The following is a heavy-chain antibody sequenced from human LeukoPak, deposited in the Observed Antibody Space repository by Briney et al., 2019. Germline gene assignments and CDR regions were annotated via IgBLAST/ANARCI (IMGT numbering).Heavy chain of an antibody. CDR1: GFTFSSYW. J-gene: IGHJ4*02. CDR2: IKSDGSST. V-gene: IGHV3-74*01. D-gene: IGHD6-19*01. Sequence: QPGGSLRLSCAASGFTFSSYWMHWVRQVPGKGLAWVSRIKSDGSSTSYADSVKGRFTISRDNAKNTLYLQMNSLRVEDTALYYCARADSGYSSGQFDSWGQGTLVTVSS. CDR3: ARADSGYSSGQFDS.